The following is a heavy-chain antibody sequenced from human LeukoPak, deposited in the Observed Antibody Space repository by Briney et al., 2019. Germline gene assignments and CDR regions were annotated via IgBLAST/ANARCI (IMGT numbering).Heavy chain of an antibody. CDR2: ISGSGGST. CDR1: GFTFSSYA. Sequence: GGSLRLSCAASGFTFSSYAMSWVRQAPGKGLEGVSAISGSGGSTYYADSVKGRITISRDNSKNTLYLQMNSRRAEDTAVYYCAKSPDTAMNYWGQGTLVTVSS. D-gene: IGHD5-18*01. J-gene: IGHJ4*02. CDR3: AKSPDTAMNY. V-gene: IGHV3-23*01.